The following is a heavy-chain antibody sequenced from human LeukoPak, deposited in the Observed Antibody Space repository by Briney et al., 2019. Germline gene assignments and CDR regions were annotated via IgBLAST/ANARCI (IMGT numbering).Heavy chain of an antibody. V-gene: IGHV3-21*01. CDR2: ITSGSSYI. CDR3: ARDPYSGSYGNYYYYFMDV. CDR1: GFTFSSYN. J-gene: IGHJ6*03. D-gene: IGHD1-26*01. Sequence: GGSLRLSCAASGFTFSSYNMNWVRQAPGKGLEWVSSITSGSSYIYYADSVKGRFTIFRDNAKNSLYLQMNSLRAEDTAVYYCARDPYSGSYGNYYYYFMDVWGKGTTVTISS.